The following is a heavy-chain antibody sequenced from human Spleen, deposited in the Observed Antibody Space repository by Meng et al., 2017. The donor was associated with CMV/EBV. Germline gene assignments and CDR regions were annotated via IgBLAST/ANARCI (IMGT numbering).Heavy chain of an antibody. Sequence: GESLKISCAASGFSFSTHNMNWVRQAPGKGLEWVSSIDISSTYIYYADSVKGRFTISSDDAKNSLYLQMNSLRADDTAVYYCARVLLDVRGWYYQGMDVWGQGTTVTVS. V-gene: IGHV3-21*06. D-gene: IGHD6-19*01. CDR1: GFSFSTHN. CDR2: IDISSTYI. CDR3: ARVLLDVRGWYYQGMDV. J-gene: IGHJ6*02.